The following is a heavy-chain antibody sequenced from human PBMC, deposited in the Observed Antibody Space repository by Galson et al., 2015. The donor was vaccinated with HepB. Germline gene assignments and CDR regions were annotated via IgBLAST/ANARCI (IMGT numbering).Heavy chain of an antibody. D-gene: IGHD1-26*01. CDR3: ARDQGRGEWELRRYYGMDV. J-gene: IGHJ6*02. V-gene: IGHV1-69*06. CDR2: IIPIFGTA. Sequence: SVKVSCKASGGTFSSYAISWVRQAPGQGLEWMGGIIPIFGTANYAQKFQGRVTITADKSTSTAYMELSSLRSEDTAVYYCARDQGRGEWELRRYYGMDVWGQGTTVTVSS. CDR1: GGTFSSYA.